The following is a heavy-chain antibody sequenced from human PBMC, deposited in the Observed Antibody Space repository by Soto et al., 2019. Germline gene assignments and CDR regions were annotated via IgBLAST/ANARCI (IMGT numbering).Heavy chain of an antibody. J-gene: IGHJ5*02. CDR1: GITYSTYA. V-gene: IGHV1-3*01. CDR3: ARAISGYVT. D-gene: IGHD5-12*01. CDR2: INAGEGYT. Sequence: QAHLVQSGAEVKHPGASVRVSCKASGITYSTYAIHWVRQAPGQGLEWMGWINAGEGYTRYSQDFQGRVTLTTVTSASTTYMDLSNLTFEDTAVYYCARAISGYVTWGQGTQVTVSS.